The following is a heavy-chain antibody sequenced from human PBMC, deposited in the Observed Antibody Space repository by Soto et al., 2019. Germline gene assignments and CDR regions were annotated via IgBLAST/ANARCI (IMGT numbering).Heavy chain of an antibody. CDR2: INHSGST. D-gene: IGHD3-22*01. J-gene: IGHJ4*02. Sequence: QVQLQQWGAGLLKPSETLSLTCAVYGGSFSGYYWSWIRQPPGKGLEWIGEINHSGSTNYNPSLKSRVTISVHTSKTQFSLKLTSVTAADTAVYYCARGSNYDSAFDYWGQGTLVTVSS. CDR1: GGSFSGYY. CDR3: ARGSNYDSAFDY. V-gene: IGHV4-34*01.